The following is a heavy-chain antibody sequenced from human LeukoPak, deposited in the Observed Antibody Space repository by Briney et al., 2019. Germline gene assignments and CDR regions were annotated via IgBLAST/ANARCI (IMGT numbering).Heavy chain of an antibody. V-gene: IGHV4-61*01. CDR2: IYYSGST. CDR3: ARDPWGYSSAPYYFDY. CDR1: GGPMNSSSYY. J-gene: IGHJ4*02. D-gene: IGHD6-19*01. Sequence: SETLSLTCSVSGGPMNSSSYYGAWIRQPPGKGLEWIGYIYYSGSTNYNPSLKSRATISVDTSKNQFSLKLSSVTAADTAVYYCARDPWGYSSAPYYFDYWGQGTLVTVSS.